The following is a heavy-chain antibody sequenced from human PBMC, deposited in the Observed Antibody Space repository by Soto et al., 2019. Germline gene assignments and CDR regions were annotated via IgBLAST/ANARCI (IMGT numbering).Heavy chain of an antibody. Sequence: RLSCAAAGFDFEDFAMHWVRQAPGKGLEWVSLINSDGTDSYYMDSVRGRFTISRDNGKNSLYLQMDRLRPEDTAFYFCAKALYYYDSSPLDHWGHGTLVTVSS. CDR3: AKALYYYDSSPLDH. D-gene: IGHD3-22*01. CDR2: INSDGTDS. V-gene: IGHV3-43*01. CDR1: GFDFEDFA. J-gene: IGHJ4*01.